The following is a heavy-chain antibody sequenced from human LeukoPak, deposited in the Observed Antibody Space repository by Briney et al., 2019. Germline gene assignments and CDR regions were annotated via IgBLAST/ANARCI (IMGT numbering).Heavy chain of an antibody. V-gene: IGHV4-59*01. CDR1: GGSISSYY. Sequence: SETLSLTCTVSGGSISSYYWSWIRQPPGKGLEWIGYIYYSGSTNYNPSLKSRVTISVDTSKNQFSLKLSSVTAADTAVYYCARVGSSSSGWLDSWGQGTLVTVSS. CDR2: IYYSGST. D-gene: IGHD6-19*01. CDR3: ARVGSSSSGWLDS. J-gene: IGHJ4*02.